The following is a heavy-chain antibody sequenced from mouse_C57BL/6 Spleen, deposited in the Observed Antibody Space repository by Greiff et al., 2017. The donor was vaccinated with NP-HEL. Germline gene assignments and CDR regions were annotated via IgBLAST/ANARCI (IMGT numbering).Heavy chain of an antibody. CDR1: GYTFTSYW. CDR2: IDPSDSET. CDR3: ARRGLPYWYFDV. Sequence: VQLQQPGAELVRPGSSVKLSCKASGYTFTSYWMHWVKQRPIQGLEWIGNIDPSDSETHSNQKFKDKATLTVDKSSSTAYMQLSSLTSEDSAVYYCARRGLPYWYFDVWGTGTTVTVSS. D-gene: IGHD2-4*01. V-gene: IGHV1-52*01. J-gene: IGHJ1*03.